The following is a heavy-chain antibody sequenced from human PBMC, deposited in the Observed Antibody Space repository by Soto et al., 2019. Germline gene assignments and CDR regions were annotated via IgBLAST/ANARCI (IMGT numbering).Heavy chain of an antibody. V-gene: IGHV3-30-3*01. CDR1: GFTFSSHA. D-gene: IGHD6-13*01. J-gene: IGHJ6*02. Sequence: QVQLLESGGGVVQPGKSLRLSCAASGFTFSSHAMHWVRQAPGKGPEWVAVISYNGNNNEYYADSVKGRFTISRDNSKSTLYLQMNSLRGEDTAIYFCARDRIASGLRAMDVWGQGTPVIVSS. CDR2: ISYNGNNNE. CDR3: ARDRIASGLRAMDV.